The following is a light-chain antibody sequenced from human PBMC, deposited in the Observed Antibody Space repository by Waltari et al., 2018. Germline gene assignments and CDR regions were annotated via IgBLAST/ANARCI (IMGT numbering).Light chain of an antibody. CDR3: QAWDSSAAGV. V-gene: IGLV3-1*01. CDR1: KLGDKY. J-gene: IGLJ1*01. CDR2: QDN. Sequence: SYELTQPPSVSVSPGQTAPIPCSGDKLGDKYACWYQQKPGQSPVLVIYQDNRRPSGIPERFSGSNSGNTATLTISGTQAMDEADYYCQAWDSSAAGVFGTGTKVTVL.